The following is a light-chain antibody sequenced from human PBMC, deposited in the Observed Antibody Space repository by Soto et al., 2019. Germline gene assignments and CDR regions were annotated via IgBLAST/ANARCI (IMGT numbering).Light chain of an antibody. CDR2: GAS. V-gene: IGKV3-20*01. J-gene: IGKJ1*01. Sequence: EIVLTQSPGTLSLSPGERATLSCRASQSVSSSYLAWYQQKPGQAPRLLMYGASCRATGIPDRFSGSGSGTDFTLTISRQEPEDFAVYYCQQYGSSPTTFGQGTKVEIQ. CDR1: QSVSSSY. CDR3: QQYGSSPTT.